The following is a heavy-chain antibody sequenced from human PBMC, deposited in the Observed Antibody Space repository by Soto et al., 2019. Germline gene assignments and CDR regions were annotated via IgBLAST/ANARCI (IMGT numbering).Heavy chain of an antibody. V-gene: IGHV4-38-2*01. CDR1: GYSIGSGYY. Sequence: SETLSLTCAVSGYSIGSGYYWAWIRQSPGKGLEWLGSIYHAGSVYYNPSLNGRLALSMDTTENHFSLKLTSWTAADTAVYYCARTFAYYGMDVWGQGATVTISS. J-gene: IGHJ6*02. CDR3: ARTFAYYGMDV. CDR2: IYHAGSV.